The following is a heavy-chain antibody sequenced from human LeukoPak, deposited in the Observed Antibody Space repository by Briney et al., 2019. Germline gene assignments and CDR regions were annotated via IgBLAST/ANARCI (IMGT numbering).Heavy chain of an antibody. V-gene: IGHV4-39*07. Sequence: SETLSLTCTVSGASISSASYYWAWIRQPPGKGLEWIASMHYTGSTYFHPSLKSRVTISVDTSKNQFSLNLNSVTAADTAVYYCARDPRQGGDFWSATNWFDPWGQGTLVTVSS. CDR3: ARDPRQGGDFWSATNWFDP. D-gene: IGHD3-3*01. J-gene: IGHJ5*02. CDR1: GASISSASYY. CDR2: MHYTGST.